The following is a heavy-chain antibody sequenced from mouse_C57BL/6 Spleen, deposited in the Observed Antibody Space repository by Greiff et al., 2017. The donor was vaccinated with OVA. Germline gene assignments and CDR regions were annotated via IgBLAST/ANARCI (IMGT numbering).Heavy chain of an antibody. CDR2: IYPGSGST. J-gene: IGHJ1*03. Sequence: QVQLQQPGAELVKPGASVKMSCKASGYTFTSYWITWVKQRPGQGLEWIGDIYPGSGSTNYNEKFKSKATLTVDTSSSTAYMQLSSLTSEDSAVYYCAPYGSSSWYFDVWGTGTTVTVSS. D-gene: IGHD1-1*01. V-gene: IGHV1-55*01. CDR3: APYGSSSWYFDV. CDR1: GYTFTSYW.